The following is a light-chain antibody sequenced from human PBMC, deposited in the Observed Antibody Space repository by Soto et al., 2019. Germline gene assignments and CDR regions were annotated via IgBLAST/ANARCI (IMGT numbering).Light chain of an antibody. J-gene: IGLJ2*01. V-gene: IGLV2-14*01. CDR3: SSYTITSNVK. Sequence: QSVLTQPASVSGSPGQSITISCTGTSSDVGLYNYVSWYQHNPGKAPKLMIYDVSYRTSGVSNRFSGSKSGNTASLTISGLQSEDEGDYYGSSYTITSNVKFGGGTNLTVL. CDR1: SSDVGLYNY. CDR2: DVS.